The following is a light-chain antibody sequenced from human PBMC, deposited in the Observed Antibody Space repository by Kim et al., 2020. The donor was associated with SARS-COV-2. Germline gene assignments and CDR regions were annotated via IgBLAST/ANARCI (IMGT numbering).Light chain of an antibody. J-gene: IGLJ1*01. CDR1: SSDVGVYNF. CDR2: EVS. CDR3: SSFTISSTVV. V-gene: IGLV2-14*01. Sequence: QSALTQPASVSGSPGQSITISCTGTSSDVGVYNFVSWYQQQPGKAPKLMIYEVSNRPSGVPDRFSGSKSGNTASLTISGLQPEDEADYYCSSFTISSTVVFGTGTKVTVL.